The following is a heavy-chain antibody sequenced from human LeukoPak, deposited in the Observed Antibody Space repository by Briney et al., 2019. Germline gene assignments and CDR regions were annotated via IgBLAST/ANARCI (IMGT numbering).Heavy chain of an antibody. V-gene: IGHV3-23*01. J-gene: IGHJ4*02. Sequence: GGSLRLSCAASGFTFSSYAMSWVRQAPGKGLEGVSTISGSGGSTYYADSVKGRFTISRDNSKNTLYLQVNSLRAEDTAVYYCAKDGPTADFGGFFDYWGQGTLVTVSS. CDR3: AKDGPTADFGGFFDY. CDR1: GFTFSSYA. CDR2: ISGSGGST. D-gene: IGHD3-10*01.